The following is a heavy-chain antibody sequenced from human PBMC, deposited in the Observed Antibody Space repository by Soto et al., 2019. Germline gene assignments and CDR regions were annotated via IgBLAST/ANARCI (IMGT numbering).Heavy chain of an antibody. CDR3: ARFPLDRSSWTNPRYFDS. D-gene: IGHD6-13*01. CDR1: GGSFSGHY. CDR2: INHSGFT. Sequence: QVQLQQWGAGLLKPGETLSLTCAVYGGSFSGHYWTWIRQSPGAGLEWIGEINHSGFTNYNPSLKSRLTMSGDTSKSQFSLKLSSVTAADTAVYYCARFPLDRSSWTNPRYFDSWGQGTLVTVSS. J-gene: IGHJ4*02. V-gene: IGHV4-34*01.